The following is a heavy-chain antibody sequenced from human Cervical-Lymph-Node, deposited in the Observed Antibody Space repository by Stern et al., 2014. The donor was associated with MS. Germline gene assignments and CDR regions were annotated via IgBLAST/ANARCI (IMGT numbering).Heavy chain of an antibody. CDR1: GASITSYY. V-gene: IGHV4-59*01. CDR3: ARATDL. Sequence: QVQLVESGPGLLRPSETLSLTCTVSGASITSYYWSWIRQPPGKGLEWIGYIYYSGTTNYNDSLKGRVAISIDTSKTQFSLRLSSVTAADTAVYYCARATDLWGQGTLVTVSS. J-gene: IGHJ5*02. CDR2: IYYSGTT.